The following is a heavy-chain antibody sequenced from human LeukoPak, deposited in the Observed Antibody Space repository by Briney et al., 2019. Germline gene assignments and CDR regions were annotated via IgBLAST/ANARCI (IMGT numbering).Heavy chain of an antibody. J-gene: IGHJ5*02. D-gene: IGHD6-19*01. CDR1: GFTFSSYG. Sequence: GRSLRLSCAASGFTFSSYGMHWVSQAPGKGLEWVAVIWYDGSNKYYADSVEGRFTISRDNSKNTLYLQMNSRRAEDTAVYYCARGGIAVAPWGQGTLVTVSS. CDR2: IWYDGSNK. CDR3: ARGGIAVAP. V-gene: IGHV3-33*01.